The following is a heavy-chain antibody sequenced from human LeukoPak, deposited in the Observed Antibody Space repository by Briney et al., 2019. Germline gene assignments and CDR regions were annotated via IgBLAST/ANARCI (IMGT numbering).Heavy chain of an antibody. J-gene: IGHJ4*02. D-gene: IGHD3-22*01. CDR3: AKDRPNYYGSNGHYYKLNGDC. CDR2: ITSSGAAT. V-gene: IGHV3-23*01. CDR1: GFTFSSYA. Sequence: GSLRLSCAASGFTFSSYAMSWVRLAPGKGLEWVSSITSSGAATYYADSVQGRFTIYRDNSDNTLYLQMNSLRAEDTAVYYCAKDRPNYYGSNGHYYKLNGDCWGQGTLVTVSS.